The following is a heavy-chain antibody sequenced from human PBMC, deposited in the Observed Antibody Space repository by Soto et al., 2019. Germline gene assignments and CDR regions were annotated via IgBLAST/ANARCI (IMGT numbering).Heavy chain of an antibody. CDR1: GGSFSGYY. Sequence: SETLSLTCAVYGGSFSGYYWSWIRQPPGKGLEWIGEINHSGSTNYNPSLKSRVTISVDTSKNQFSLKLSSVTAADTAVYYCARLGAGNYYGSGSYLSYYYGMDVWGQGTTVTVSS. CDR3: ARLGAGNYYGSGSYLSYYYGMDV. V-gene: IGHV4-34*01. J-gene: IGHJ6*02. CDR2: INHSGST. D-gene: IGHD3-10*01.